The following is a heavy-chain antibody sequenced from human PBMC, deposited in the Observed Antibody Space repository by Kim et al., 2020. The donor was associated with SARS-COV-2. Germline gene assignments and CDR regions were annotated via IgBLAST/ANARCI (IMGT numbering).Heavy chain of an antibody. D-gene: IGHD1-26*01. CDR3: ARDQSIVGAFDY. Sequence: GGSLRLSCAASGFTFSSYAMHWVRQAPGKGLEWVAVISYDGSNKYYADSVKGRFTISRDNSKNTLYLQMNSLRAEDTAVYYCARDQSIVGAFDYWGQGTLVTVSS. J-gene: IGHJ4*02. CDR2: ISYDGSNK. CDR1: GFTFSSYA. V-gene: IGHV3-30*04.